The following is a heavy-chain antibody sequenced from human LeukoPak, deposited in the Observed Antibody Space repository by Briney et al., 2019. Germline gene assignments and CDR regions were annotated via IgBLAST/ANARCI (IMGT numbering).Heavy chain of an antibody. CDR1: GYTFTGYY. CDR3: ASSEAAAAGTEFDY. D-gene: IGHD6-13*01. Sequence: GESLKISCKGSGYTFTGYYMHWVRQAPGQGLEWMGWINPNSGGTNYAQKFQGRVTMTRDTSISTAYMELSRLRSDDTAVYYCASSEAAAAGTEFDYWGQGTLVTVSS. CDR2: INPNSGGT. J-gene: IGHJ4*02. V-gene: IGHV1-2*02.